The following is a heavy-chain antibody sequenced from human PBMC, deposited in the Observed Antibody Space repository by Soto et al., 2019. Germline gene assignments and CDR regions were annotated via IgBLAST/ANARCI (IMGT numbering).Heavy chain of an antibody. CDR1: GDTFNDYY. CDR2: INPNGGVT. Sequence: QVLLVQSGAEVKKPGASVTVSCRSSGDTFNDYYIHWVRQAPGQGPEWMGWINPNGGVTKYAQKFQGWVSMTRDTSIRKVYKQLSRLRSDDPAVYFCARESGGATATLDYYYFCMDGWGTGTTVTISS. CDR3: ARESGGATATLDYYYFCMDG. V-gene: IGHV1-2*04. J-gene: IGHJ6*03. D-gene: IGHD5-12*01.